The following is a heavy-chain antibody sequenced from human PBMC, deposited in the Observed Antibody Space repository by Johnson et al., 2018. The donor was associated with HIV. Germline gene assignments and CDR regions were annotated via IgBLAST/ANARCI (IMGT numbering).Heavy chain of an antibody. CDR1: GFTFSSYA. V-gene: IGHV3-30*04. D-gene: IGHD6-6*01. Sequence: MQLVESGGGVVQPGRSLRLSCAASGFTFSSYAMHWVRQAPGKGLEWVAVISYDGSNKYYADSVKGRFTISRDNSKNTLYLQMNSLRAEDTAVYYCARASVSSPRYSSSSDDAFDIWGQGTMVTVSS. J-gene: IGHJ3*02. CDR2: ISYDGSNK. CDR3: ARASVSSPRYSSSSDDAFDI.